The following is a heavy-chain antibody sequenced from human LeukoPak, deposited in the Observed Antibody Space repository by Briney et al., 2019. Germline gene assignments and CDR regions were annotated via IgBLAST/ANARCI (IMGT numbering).Heavy chain of an antibody. V-gene: IGHV3-64*01. Sequence: PGGSLRLSCAASGFTFSIYAMHWLRQAPGKGLEYVSFISSNGGSTYYANSVKGRSTISRDNSKNTLYLQMGSLSAEDMAVYYCARDGTDYWGQGTLVTVSS. CDR2: ISSNGGST. D-gene: IGHD1-26*01. CDR1: GFTFSIYA. J-gene: IGHJ4*02. CDR3: ARDGTDY.